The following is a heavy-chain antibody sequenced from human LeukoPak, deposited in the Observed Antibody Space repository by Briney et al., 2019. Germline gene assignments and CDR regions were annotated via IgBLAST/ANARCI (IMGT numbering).Heavy chain of an antibody. CDR1: GFTFSSYA. CDR2: ISGSGYST. V-gene: IGHV3-23*01. D-gene: IGHD3-10*01. J-gene: IGHJ1*01. CDR3: AKDRSGSTAEYFQD. Sequence: GGSLRLSCAASGFTFSSYAMSWVRQAPRKGLEWVSVISGSGYSTYYADSVKGRFTISRDNSKNTLYLQMNSLRAEDTAVYYCAKDRSGSTAEYFQDWGQGTLVTVSS.